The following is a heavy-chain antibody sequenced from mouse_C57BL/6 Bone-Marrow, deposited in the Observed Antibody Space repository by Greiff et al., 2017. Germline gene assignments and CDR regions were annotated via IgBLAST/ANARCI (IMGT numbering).Heavy chain of an antibody. CDR2: IHPNSGST. CDR1: GYTFTSYW. D-gene: IGHD6-2*01. Sequence: QVQLQQSGAELVKPGASVKLSCKASGYTFTSYWMHWVKQRPGQGLEWIGMIHPNSGSTNYNEKFKSKATLTVDKSSSTAYMQLSSLTSEDSAVYYCARRREGAYFSFAYWGQGTLVTVSA. V-gene: IGHV1-64*01. J-gene: IGHJ3*01. CDR3: ARRREGAYFSFAY.